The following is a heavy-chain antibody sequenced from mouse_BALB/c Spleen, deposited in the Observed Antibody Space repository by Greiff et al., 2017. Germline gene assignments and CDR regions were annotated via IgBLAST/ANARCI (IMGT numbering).Heavy chain of an antibody. CDR3: ARGDYRYDVGYYAMDY. D-gene: IGHD2-14*01. V-gene: IGHV1-12*01. J-gene: IGHJ4*01. CDR1: GYTFTSYN. Sequence: QVQLKQPGAELVKPGASVKMSCKASGYTFTSYNMHWVKQTPGQGLEWIGAIYPGNGDTSYNQKFKGKATLTADKSSSTAYMQLSSLTSEDSAVYYCARGDYRYDVGYYAMDYWGQGTSVTVSS. CDR2: IYPGNGDT.